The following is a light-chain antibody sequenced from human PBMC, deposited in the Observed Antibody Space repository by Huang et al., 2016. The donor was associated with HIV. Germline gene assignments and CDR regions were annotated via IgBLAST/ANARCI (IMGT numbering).Light chain of an antibody. CDR3: HQYGAPPNT. CDR1: QSVSSNY. Sequence: EIVLTQSPASLSLSPGERATLSCGARQSVSSNYLAWYQQKPGLAPRLLIYDASSRTTGIPDRFSGSGSGTDFTLTISGLEPEDFAVYYCHQYGAPPNTFGGGTRCRSN. V-gene: IGKV3D-20*01. CDR2: DAS. J-gene: IGKJ4*01.